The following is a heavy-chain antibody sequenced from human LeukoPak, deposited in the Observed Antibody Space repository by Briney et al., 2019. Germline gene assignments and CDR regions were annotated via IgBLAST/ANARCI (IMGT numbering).Heavy chain of an antibody. Sequence: GASVKVSCKASGFPFTDYYTHWARQAPGQGLDWMGWINPHSGGTNYAQKFQGRVTMTRDTSISTAYMELSRLTSDDTAVYYCARIGDIIMVRGAVYWGQGTLVTVSS. CDR3: ARIGDIIMVRGAVY. CDR2: INPHSGGT. J-gene: IGHJ4*02. D-gene: IGHD3-10*01. V-gene: IGHV1-2*02. CDR1: GFPFTDYY.